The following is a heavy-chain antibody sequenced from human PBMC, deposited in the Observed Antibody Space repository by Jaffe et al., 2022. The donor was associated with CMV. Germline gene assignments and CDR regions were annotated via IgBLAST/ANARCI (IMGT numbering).Heavy chain of an antibody. J-gene: IGHJ4*02. CDR1: GFTFSGYG. CDR3: ARTRDAYTYGFDY. CDR2: IWNDGSNK. V-gene: IGHV3-33*01. Sequence: QVQLVESGGGVVQPGRSLRLSCAASGFTFSGYGMHWVRQAPGKGLEWVAVIWNDGSNKYYAGSVKGRFTISRDNSKSTLFLQMNSLRTEDTAIYFCARTRDAYTYGFDYWGQGTLVTVFS. D-gene: IGHD5-18*01.